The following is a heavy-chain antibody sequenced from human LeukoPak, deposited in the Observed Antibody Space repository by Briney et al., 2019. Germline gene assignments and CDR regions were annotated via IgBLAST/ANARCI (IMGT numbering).Heavy chain of an antibody. CDR3: ARMVEMATINYFDY. CDR2: IIPIFGTA. Sequence: SVKVSCKASGGTSSSYAISWVRQAPGQGLEWMGGIIPIFGTANYAQKFQGRVTITADESTSTAYMELSSLRSEDTAVYHCARMVEMATINYFDYWGQGTLVTVSS. V-gene: IGHV1-69*13. D-gene: IGHD5-24*01. CDR1: GGTSSSYA. J-gene: IGHJ4*02.